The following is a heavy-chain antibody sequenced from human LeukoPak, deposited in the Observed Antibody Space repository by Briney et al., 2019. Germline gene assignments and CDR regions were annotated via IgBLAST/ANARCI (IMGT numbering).Heavy chain of an antibody. J-gene: IGHJ3*02. D-gene: IGHD2-15*01. CDR3: AKVGGYCSGGSCYHDAFDI. V-gene: IGHV3-23*01. CDR2: ISGSGGST. Sequence: PGRSLRLSCAASGFTFSSYGMHWVRQAPGKGLEWVSAISGSGGSTYYADSVKGRFAISRDNSKNTLYLQMNSLRAEDTAVYYCAKVGGYCSGGSCYHDAFDIWGQGTMVTVSS. CDR1: GFTFSSYG.